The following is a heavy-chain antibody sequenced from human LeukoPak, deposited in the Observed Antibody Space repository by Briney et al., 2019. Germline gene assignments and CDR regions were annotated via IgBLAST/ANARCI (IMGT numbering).Heavy chain of an antibody. CDR1: GASISSYY. CDR2: IYTSGST. CDR3: ARDRYDSSGHWFDP. Sequence: PSETLSLACTVSGASISSYYWGWVRQPAGKGLEWVGRIYTSGSTNYNPSLKSRVTMSVDTSKNQFSLKLSSVTAADTAVYYCARDRYDSSGHWFDPWGQGTLVTVSS. J-gene: IGHJ5*02. D-gene: IGHD3-22*01. V-gene: IGHV4-4*07.